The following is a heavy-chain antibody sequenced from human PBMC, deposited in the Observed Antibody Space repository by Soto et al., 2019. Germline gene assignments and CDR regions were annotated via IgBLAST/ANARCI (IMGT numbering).Heavy chain of an antibody. J-gene: IGHJ4*02. CDR2: INEIGKT. D-gene: IGHD3-16*01. CDR3: ARIGGRVMEIAGAYFDR. CDR1: GGSLSTYY. Sequence: QVQLQQWGAGLLKPSETLSLTCALYGGSLSTYYWVWIRQTPGKGLEWIGEINEIGKTDYNPSLKSPAVMSVDTSTSQFSLRLTSLTAADTATYYCARIGGRVMEIAGAYFDRWGQGTVVTVSS. V-gene: IGHV4-34*01.